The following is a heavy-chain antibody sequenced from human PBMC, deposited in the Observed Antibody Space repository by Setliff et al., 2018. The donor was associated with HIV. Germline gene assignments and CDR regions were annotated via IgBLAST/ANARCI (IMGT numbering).Heavy chain of an antibody. Sequence: SETLSLTCTVSGGSIRTGTYYWGWIRQPPGKGLEWIGSIYYDGRTFYKPSLESRLTISVDTSKNQFSLDLTSVTAADTAVYYCARQAIATRSFDYWGPGTLVTVSS. V-gene: IGHV4-39*01. CDR3: ARQAIATRSFDY. D-gene: IGHD6-13*01. CDR1: GGSIRTGTYY. CDR2: IYYDGRT. J-gene: IGHJ4*02.